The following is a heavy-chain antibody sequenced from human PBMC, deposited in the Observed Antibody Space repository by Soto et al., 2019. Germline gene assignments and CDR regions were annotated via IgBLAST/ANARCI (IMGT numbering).Heavy chain of an antibody. D-gene: IGHD1-1*01. V-gene: IGHV6-1*01. Sequence: SQTLSLTCAISGDSVSSNSAAWNWIRQSPSRGLEWLGRTYYRSKWYNDYAVSVKSRITINPDTSKNQFSLQLNSVTPEDTAVYYCARGNWYAKGYYYYYGMDVWGQGXTVTVYS. CDR2: TYYRSKWYN. CDR1: GDSVSSNSAA. CDR3: ARGNWYAKGYYYYYGMDV. J-gene: IGHJ6*02.